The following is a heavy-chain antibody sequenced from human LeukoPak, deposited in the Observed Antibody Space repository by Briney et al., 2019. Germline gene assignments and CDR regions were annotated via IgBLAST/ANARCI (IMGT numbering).Heavy chain of an antibody. CDR3: ARESGAFCPFGF. CDR1: GGSILTTNW. V-gene: IGHV4-4*02. D-gene: IGHD1-26*01. J-gene: IGHJ4*02. Sequence: SGTLSLTCAVSGGSILTTNWWRWVRQPPGKGLEWIGEVHLSGASNYNPSLKSRVSMSIDNSKNQLSLKLTSVTAADTAIYYCARESGAFCPFGFWGQGTLVTVS. CDR2: VHLSGAS.